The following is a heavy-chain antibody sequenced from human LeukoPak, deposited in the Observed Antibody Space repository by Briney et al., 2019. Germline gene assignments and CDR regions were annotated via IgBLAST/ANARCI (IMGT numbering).Heavy chain of an antibody. CDR3: ARDDSSGWYSLD. V-gene: IGHV3-48*01. J-gene: IGHJ4*02. Sequence: GGSLRLSCSASGFTFSDYPMNRVRQAPGKELEWLSYVSSTSNNIYYTDSVKGRFTISRDNAKNSLFLQMNSLRAEDTAVYYCARDDSSGWYSLDWGQGTLVTVSS. CDR1: GFTFSDYP. CDR2: VSSTSNNI. D-gene: IGHD6-19*01.